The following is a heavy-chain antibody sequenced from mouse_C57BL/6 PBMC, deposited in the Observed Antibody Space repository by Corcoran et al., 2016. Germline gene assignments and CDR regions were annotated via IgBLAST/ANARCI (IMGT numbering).Heavy chain of an antibody. CDR1: GYTFTDYN. Sequence: EVQLQQSGPELVKPGASVKIPCKASGYTFTDYNMDWVKQSHGKSLEWIGDINPNNGGTIYNQKFKGKATLTVDKSSSTAYMELRSLTSEDTAVYYCARNLYEYYGSSHYYAMDYWGQGTSVTVSS. D-gene: IGHD1-1*01. J-gene: IGHJ4*01. CDR3: ARNLYEYYGSSHYYAMDY. CDR2: INPNNGGT. V-gene: IGHV1-18*01.